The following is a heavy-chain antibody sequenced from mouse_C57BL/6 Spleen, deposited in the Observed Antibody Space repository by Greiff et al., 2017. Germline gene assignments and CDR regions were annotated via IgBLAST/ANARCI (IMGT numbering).Heavy chain of an antibody. Sequence: VKLVESGPGLVQPSQSLSITCTVSGFSLTSYGVHWVRQSPGKGLEWLGVIWSGGSTDYNAAFISRLSISKDNSKSQVFFKMNSLQADDTAIYYCARKGGYGVMDYWGQGTSVTVSS. CDR3: ARKGGYGVMDY. CDR1: GFSLTSYG. CDR2: IWSGGST. V-gene: IGHV2-2*01. D-gene: IGHD2-2*01. J-gene: IGHJ4*01.